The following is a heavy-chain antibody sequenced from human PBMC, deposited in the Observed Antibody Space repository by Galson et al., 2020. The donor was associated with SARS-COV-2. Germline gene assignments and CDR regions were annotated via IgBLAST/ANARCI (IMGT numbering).Heavy chain of an antibody. CDR2: TYYSGRT. J-gene: IGHJ4*02. CDR3: ARKGTVPVYSSSGYIDS. CDR1: GGSITSSSYY. D-gene: IGHD3-22*01. Sequence: SQTLSLTCTVSGGSITSSSYYWAWIRQPPGKGLEWVGSTYYSGRTFSSPPPKSRATMYIDTSKNQFSLKLRSVTAGDTAVYYCARKGTVPVYSSSGYIDSWGPGTLITVSS. V-gene: IGHV4-39*01.